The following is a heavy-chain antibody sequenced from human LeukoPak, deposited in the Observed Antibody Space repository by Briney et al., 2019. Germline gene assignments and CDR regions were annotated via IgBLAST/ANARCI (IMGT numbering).Heavy chain of an antibody. D-gene: IGHD5-24*01. CDR1: GFTFDDFG. Sequence: PGRSLRPSWEASGFTFDDFGMSWVSQPPGKGLEWVSGINRNGGSTDYADSVKGRSTISRANAKNSHFLQMKSLRVEDAGLYYCARGLRDGPFACWGQGALVIVSS. CDR3: ARGLRDGPFAC. V-gene: IGHV3-20*04. CDR2: INRNGGST. J-gene: IGHJ4*02.